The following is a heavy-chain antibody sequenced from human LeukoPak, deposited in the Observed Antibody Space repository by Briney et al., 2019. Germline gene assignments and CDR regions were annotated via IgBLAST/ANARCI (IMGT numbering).Heavy chain of an antibody. CDR1: GGSISSDY. J-gene: IGHJ4*02. CDR2: IYYSGNT. CDR3: ARERLDSGSYYIDY. D-gene: IGHD1-26*01. V-gene: IGHV4-59*01. Sequence: PWETLSLTCTVSGGSISSDYWSWIRQPPGKGLEWIGYIYYSGNTNYNPSLKSRVTISVDTSKNQFSLRLSSVTAADTAVYYCARERLDSGSYYIDYWGQGTLVTVSS.